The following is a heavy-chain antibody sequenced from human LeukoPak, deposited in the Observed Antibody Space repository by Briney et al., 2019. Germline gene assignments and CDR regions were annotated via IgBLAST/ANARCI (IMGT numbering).Heavy chain of an antibody. J-gene: IGHJ6*03. CDR1: GDTFSNYV. CDR3: APDGRGSIYNYYMDV. Sequence: SVKVSCKASGDTFSNYVISWVRQAPGQGLEWMGGIMSIFGTPNYAQKFQGRVTITVDESTSTAYMELSGLRSEDTAVYYCAPDGRGSIYNYYMDVWGKGTTVTISS. D-gene: IGHD1-26*01. CDR2: IMSIFGTP. V-gene: IGHV1-69*13.